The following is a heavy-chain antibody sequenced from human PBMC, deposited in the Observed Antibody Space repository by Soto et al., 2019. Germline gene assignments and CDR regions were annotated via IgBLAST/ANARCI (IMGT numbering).Heavy chain of an antibody. CDR2: INSDGSST. D-gene: IGHD3-16*01. CDR1: GFTFSNYC. CDR3: SLSYTLTTDY. Sequence: GGSLRLSCAASGFTFSNYCMHWVRQAPGKGLVWVSRINSDGSSTNYADSVKGRFTISRDNAKNTLYLQMNSLRAEDTAVYYCSLSYTLTTDYWGQGTLVTVSS. V-gene: IGHV3-74*01. J-gene: IGHJ4*02.